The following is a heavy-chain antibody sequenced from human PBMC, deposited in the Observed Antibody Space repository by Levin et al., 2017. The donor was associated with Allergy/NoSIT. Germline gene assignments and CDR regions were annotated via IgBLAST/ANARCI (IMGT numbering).Heavy chain of an antibody. Sequence: SQTLSLTCAVYGGSFSDDYWSWIRQPPGKGLEWIGEIDHSGSTNYNPSLKSRVTISVDTSKNQFSLKLSSVTAADTAVYYCARGRPVTTLHRHFDYYMDVWGRGTTVTVSS. V-gene: IGHV4-34*01. CDR2: IDHSGST. CDR3: ARGRPVTTLHRHFDYYMDV. J-gene: IGHJ6*03. CDR1: GGSFSDDY. D-gene: IGHD4-11*01.